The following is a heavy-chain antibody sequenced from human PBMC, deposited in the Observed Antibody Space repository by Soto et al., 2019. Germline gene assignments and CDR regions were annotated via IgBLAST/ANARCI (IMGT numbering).Heavy chain of an antibody. V-gene: IGHV4-59*01. J-gene: IGHJ5*02. CDR1: GGSISSYY. D-gene: IGHD6-19*01. CDR2: IYYSGST. Sequence: PSETLSLTCTVSGGSISSYYWSWIRQPPGKGLEWIGYIYYSGSTNYNPSLKSRVTISVDTSKNQFSLKLSSVTAADTAVYYCARGESGWYLNWFDPWGQGTLVTVSS. CDR3: ARGESGWYLNWFDP.